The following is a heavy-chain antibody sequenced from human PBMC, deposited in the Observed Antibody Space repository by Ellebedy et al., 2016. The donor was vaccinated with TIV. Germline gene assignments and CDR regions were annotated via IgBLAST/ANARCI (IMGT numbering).Heavy chain of an antibody. CDR3: ARDWGVAAAGTKTDY. CDR2: ISAYNGNT. D-gene: IGHD6-13*01. CDR1: GYTFTSYG. J-gene: IGHJ4*02. Sequence: AASVKVSCKASGYTFTSYGISWVRQAPGQGLEWMGWISAYNGNTNYAQKLQGRVTMTTDTSTSTAYMELRSLRSDDTAVYYCARDWGVAAAGTKTDYWGQGTLVTVSS. V-gene: IGHV1-18*01.